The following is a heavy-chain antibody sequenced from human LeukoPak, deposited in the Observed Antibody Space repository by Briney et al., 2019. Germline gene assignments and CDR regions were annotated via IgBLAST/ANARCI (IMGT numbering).Heavy chain of an antibody. D-gene: IGHD6-19*01. CDR1: GYTFTSYY. V-gene: IGHV1-46*01. CDR2: INPSGGST. Sequence: APVKVSCKASGYTFTSYYMHWVRQAPGQGLEWMGIINPSGGSTSYAQKFQGRVTMTRDTSISTAYMELSRLRSDDTAVYYCASLVRSMYSSGWYFDYWGQGTLVTVSS. J-gene: IGHJ4*02. CDR3: ASLVRSMYSSGWYFDY.